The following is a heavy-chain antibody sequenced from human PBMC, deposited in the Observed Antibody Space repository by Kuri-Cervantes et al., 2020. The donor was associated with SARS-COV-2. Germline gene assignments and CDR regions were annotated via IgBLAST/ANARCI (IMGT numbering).Heavy chain of an antibody. J-gene: IGHJ6*02. D-gene: IGHD6-13*01. V-gene: IGHV1-69*06. CDR3: ARAVNRARVAAAGRPSFCGMDV. CDR2: IIPIFGTA. Sequence: SVKVSCKASGGTFSSYAISWVRQAPGQGLEWMGGIIPIFGTANYAQKFQGRVTITADKSTGTAYMELSSLRSEDTAVYYCARAVNRARVAAAGRPSFCGMDVWGQGTTVTVSS. CDR1: GGTFSSYA.